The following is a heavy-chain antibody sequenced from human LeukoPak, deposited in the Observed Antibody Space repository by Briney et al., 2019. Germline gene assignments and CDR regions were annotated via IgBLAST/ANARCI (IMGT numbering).Heavy chain of an antibody. CDR2: ISSSSRYI. CDR1: GFTVSSYW. Sequence: GGSLRLSCVASGFTVSSYWMSWVRQAPGKGLEWVSSISSSSRYIYYADSVKGRFTISRDNAKNSLYLQMNSLRAEDTAVYYCARVLGSRNYYYGMDVWGQGTTVTVSS. J-gene: IGHJ6*02. V-gene: IGHV3-21*01. D-gene: IGHD2-15*01. CDR3: ARVLGSRNYYYGMDV.